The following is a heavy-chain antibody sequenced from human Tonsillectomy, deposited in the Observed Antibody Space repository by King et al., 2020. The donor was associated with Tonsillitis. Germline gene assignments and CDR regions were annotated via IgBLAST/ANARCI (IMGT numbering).Heavy chain of an antibody. CDR1: GFSLNNDRVG. V-gene: IGHV2-26*01. J-gene: IGHJ4*02. Sequence: TLKESGPVLVKPTESLTLTCTVSGFSLNNDRVGVTWIRQPPGKALEWLAHIFSIDEKSYSTSLKSRLTISKDTSKSQVVLTMTNMDPVDTATYYCARIYGDFTTVFDYWGQGTLVTVSS. CDR3: ARIYGDFTTVFDY. D-gene: IGHD4-17*01. CDR2: IFSIDEK.